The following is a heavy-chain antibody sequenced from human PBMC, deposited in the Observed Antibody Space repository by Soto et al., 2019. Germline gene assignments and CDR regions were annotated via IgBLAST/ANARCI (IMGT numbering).Heavy chain of an antibody. D-gene: IGHD3-10*01. J-gene: IGHJ6*03. Sequence: QVQLQESGPGLVKPSQTLSLTCTVSGGSISSGGYYWSWIRQHPGKGLEWIGYIYYSGSTYYNPSLKSRVTISVDTSKNQFSLKLSSVTAADTAVYYCARGRDYYGSGSYYTYYMDVWGKGTTVTVSS. CDR2: IYYSGST. CDR3: ARGRDYYGSGSYYTYYMDV. CDR1: GGSISSGGYY. V-gene: IGHV4-31*03.